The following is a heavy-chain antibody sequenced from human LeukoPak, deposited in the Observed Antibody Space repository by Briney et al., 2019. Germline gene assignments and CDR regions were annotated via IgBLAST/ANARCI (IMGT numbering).Heavy chain of an antibody. D-gene: IGHD4-11*01. CDR3: AMLQYPHFDY. CDR2: INPSGGST. CDR1: GYTFTSYY. V-gene: IGHV1-46*01. J-gene: IGHJ4*02. Sequence: ASVKVSCKASGYTFTSYYMHWVRQAPGQGLEWMGIINPSGGSTSYAQKFQGRVTMTRDTSTSTVYMELCSLRSEDTAVYYCAMLQYPHFDYWGQGTLVTVSS.